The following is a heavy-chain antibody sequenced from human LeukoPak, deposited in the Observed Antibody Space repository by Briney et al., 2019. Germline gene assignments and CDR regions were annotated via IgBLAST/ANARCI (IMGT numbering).Heavy chain of an antibody. D-gene: IGHD6-19*01. J-gene: IGHJ5*02. Sequence: ASVKVSCKASGYTFTHYYMHWVRQAPGQGLEWMGVINPTGGGTSYAEAFQGRVTMTRDTSTSTFYMELTRLSSEDKHRYFFARAALSLAVARLGCGFDPWGQGTLVTVSS. V-gene: IGHV1-46*01. CDR1: GYTFTHYY. CDR3: ARAALSLAVARLGCGFDP. CDR2: INPTGGGT.